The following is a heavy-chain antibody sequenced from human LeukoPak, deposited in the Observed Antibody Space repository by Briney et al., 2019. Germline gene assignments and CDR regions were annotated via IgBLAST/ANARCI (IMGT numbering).Heavy chain of an antibody. J-gene: IGHJ5*02. V-gene: IGHV1-46*01. CDR1: GYTFTSYY. D-gene: IGHD2-2*02. CDR3: ARDPQGRCSSTSRYRGSWYNWFDP. CDR2: INPSGGST. Sequence: GASVKVSCKASGYTFTSYYMHWVRQAPGQGLEWMGIINPSGGSTSYAQKFQGRVTMTRDMSTSTVYMELSSLRSEDTAVYYCARDPQGRCSSTSRYRGSWYNWFDPWGQGTLVTVSS.